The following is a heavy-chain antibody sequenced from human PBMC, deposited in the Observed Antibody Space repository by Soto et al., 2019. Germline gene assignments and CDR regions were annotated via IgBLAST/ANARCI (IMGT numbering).Heavy chain of an antibody. CDR3: ARGPSYSDSYFDY. V-gene: IGHV3-30*03. CDR2: ISYDGNNK. D-gene: IGHD4-17*01. Sequence: SCKASGYTFTSYGISWVRQPPGKGLQWLAVISYDGNNKYYADSVEGRFTISRDNSKNTVYLQMNSLRLEDTAVYYCARGPSYSDSYFDYWGQGTLVTVSS. J-gene: IGHJ4*02. CDR1: GYTFTSYG.